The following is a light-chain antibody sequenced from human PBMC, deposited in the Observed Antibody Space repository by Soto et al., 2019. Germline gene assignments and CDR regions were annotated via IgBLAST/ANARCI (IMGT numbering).Light chain of an antibody. CDR2: GAS. Sequence: EIVMTQSPATLSVSPGERATLSCRASQSVSSNLAWYQQKPGQAPRLLIYGASTRATGIPARFSGSGSGTEFTLTISSLQSEDFAVYYCQQYNNWPPWITFGQGTRRRL. J-gene: IGKJ5*01. CDR3: QQYNNWPPWIT. CDR1: QSVSSN. V-gene: IGKV3-15*01.